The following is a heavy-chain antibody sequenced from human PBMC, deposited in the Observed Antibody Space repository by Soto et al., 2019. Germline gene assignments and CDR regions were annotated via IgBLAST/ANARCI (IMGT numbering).Heavy chain of an antibody. D-gene: IGHD2-2*01. CDR3: ARDLSSCSSARCYSFYYGVDV. CDR1: GFNFSRFW. J-gene: IGHJ6*02. V-gene: IGHV3-74*01. Sequence: LRLSCTASGFNFSRFWTHWVRQVPGRGLVWVSHINSDGSRTSYADSVKGRFTISRDNAKNTLYLQMNSLRAEDTAVYYCARDLSSCSSARCYSFYYGVDVWGQGTTVTVSS. CDR2: INSDGSRT.